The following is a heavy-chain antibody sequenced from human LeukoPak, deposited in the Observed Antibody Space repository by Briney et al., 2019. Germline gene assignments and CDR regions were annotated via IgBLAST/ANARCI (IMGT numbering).Heavy chain of an antibody. Sequence: GASVKVSCKTSGGTFSSYAISWVRQAPGQGLEWMGGIIPIFGTANYAQKFQGRVTITTDESTSTAYMELSSLRSEDTAVYYCAREGGPGYCSSTSCYYYYMDVWGKGTTVTVSS. CDR2: IIPIFGTA. CDR3: AREGGPGYCSSTSCYYYYMDV. V-gene: IGHV1-69*05. D-gene: IGHD2-2*03. J-gene: IGHJ6*03. CDR1: GGTFSSYA.